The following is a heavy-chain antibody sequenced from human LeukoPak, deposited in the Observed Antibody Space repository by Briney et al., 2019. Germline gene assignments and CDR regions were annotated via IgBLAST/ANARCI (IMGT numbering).Heavy chain of an antibody. J-gene: IGHJ6*03. Sequence: GGSLRLSCAASGFTFSSYSMNWVRQAPGKGLEWVSSISSSSSYIYYADSVKGRFTISRDNAKNSLYLQMNSLRAEDTAVYYCASFLWFGELYYYYMDVWGKGTTVTVSS. D-gene: IGHD3-10*01. V-gene: IGHV3-21*01. CDR2: ISSSSSYI. CDR1: GFTFSSYS. CDR3: ASFLWFGELYYYYMDV.